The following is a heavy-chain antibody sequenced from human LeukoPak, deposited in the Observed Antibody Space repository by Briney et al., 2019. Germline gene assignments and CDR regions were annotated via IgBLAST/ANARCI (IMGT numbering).Heavy chain of an antibody. CDR3: ARHIGMAAAPNY. CDR1: RGSISNYY. J-gene: IGHJ4*02. CDR2: IFYSGST. Sequence: SETLSLTCTVSRGSISNYYWSWIRQPPGEGLEWIGYIFYSGSTDYNPSLKSRVTISVDASKNQFSLSLSSVTAADTAVYYCARHIGMAAAPNYWGQGTLVTVSS. D-gene: IGHD6-13*01. V-gene: IGHV4-59*08.